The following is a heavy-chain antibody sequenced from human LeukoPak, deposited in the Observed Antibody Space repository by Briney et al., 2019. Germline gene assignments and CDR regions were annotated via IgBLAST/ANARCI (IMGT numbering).Heavy chain of an antibody. CDR3: ARQSPEFTDYSGGYYFDN. D-gene: IGHD3-16*01. CDR2: IYYSGST. Sequence: SETLSLTCTVSGGSISSSSYYWGWIRQPPGKGLEWIGSIYYSGSTYYNPSLKSRVTISVDTSKNQFSLKLSSVTVADTAVYYCARQSPEFTDYSGGYYFDNWGQGTLVTVSS. CDR1: GGSISSSSYY. V-gene: IGHV4-39*01. J-gene: IGHJ4*02.